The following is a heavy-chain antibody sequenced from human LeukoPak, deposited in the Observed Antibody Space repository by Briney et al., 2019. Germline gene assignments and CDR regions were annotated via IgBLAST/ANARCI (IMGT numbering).Heavy chain of an antibody. CDR3: ARDRPNSYGSRWFDP. Sequence: KASETLSLTCTVSGGSISSYYWSWIRQPPGKGLEWIGYIYYSGSTNYNPSLKSRVTISVDTSKNQFSLKLSSVTAADTAVYYCARDRPNSYGSRWFDPWGQGTLVTVSS. CDR2: IYYSGST. J-gene: IGHJ5*02. V-gene: IGHV4-59*01. D-gene: IGHD5-18*01. CDR1: GGSISSYY.